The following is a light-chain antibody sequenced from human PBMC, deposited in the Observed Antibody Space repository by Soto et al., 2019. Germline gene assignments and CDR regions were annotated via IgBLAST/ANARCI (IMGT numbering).Light chain of an antibody. Sequence: AIQMTQSPSTLSASVGDRVTITCRASQAIRNDLGWYQQKPGKAPNLLIFTSSNLESGVPSRFSGSGSGTDFTLTISSLQPEDFATYYCQQGYSRPRTFGQGTKVDIK. V-gene: IGKV1-6*01. CDR2: TSS. CDR1: QAIRND. J-gene: IGKJ1*01. CDR3: QQGYSRPRT.